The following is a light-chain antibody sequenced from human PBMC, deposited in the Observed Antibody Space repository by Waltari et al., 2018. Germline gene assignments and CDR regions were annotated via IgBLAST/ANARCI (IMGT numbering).Light chain of an antibody. CDR3: QNYNSAPLT. CDR1: QGITNY. V-gene: IGKV1-27*01. J-gene: IGKJ4*01. Sequence: DIQMTQSPSSLSASIGDSVTISCRTSQGITNYLAWYQQTSGTVPKLLFYAASTLQSGVPSRFSGSGSGTDFTLTISSLQPEDVATYYCQNYNSAPLTFGGGTKVEIK. CDR2: AAS.